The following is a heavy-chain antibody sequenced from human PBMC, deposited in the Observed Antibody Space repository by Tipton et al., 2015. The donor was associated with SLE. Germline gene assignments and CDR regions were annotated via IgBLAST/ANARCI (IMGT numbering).Heavy chain of an antibody. J-gene: IGHJ4*02. CDR1: GFTVSSNY. Sequence: SLRLSCAASGFTVSSNYMSWVRPAPGKGLEWVSVIYSGGSTYYADSVKGRFTISRDNSRNTLYLQMNSLRAEDTAVYYCARSGIAAASTIDYWGQGILVTVSS. D-gene: IGHD6-13*01. CDR3: ARSGIAAASTIDY. CDR2: IYSGGST. V-gene: IGHV3-53*05.